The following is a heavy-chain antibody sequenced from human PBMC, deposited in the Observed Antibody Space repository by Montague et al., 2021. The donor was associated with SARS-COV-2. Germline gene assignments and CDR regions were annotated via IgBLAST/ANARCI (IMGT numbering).Heavy chain of an antibody. CDR1: GGSIRSYY. Sequence: SETLSLTCEVSGGSIRSYYWSWIRQSPGKGLEWIGYVHYTGSTKYSPSLKTRVTLSLDTPKNHFSLRLNSVTAADTAVYYCARAQNICFIANCVNYFDLRGLGALVSVSS. D-gene: IGHD1-1*01. V-gene: IGHV4-59*01. CDR2: VHYTGST. CDR3: ARAQNICFIANCVNYFDL. J-gene: IGHJ4*02.